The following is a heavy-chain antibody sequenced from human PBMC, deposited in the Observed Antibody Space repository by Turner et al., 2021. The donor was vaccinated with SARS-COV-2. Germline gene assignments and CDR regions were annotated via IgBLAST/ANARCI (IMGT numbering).Heavy chain of an antibody. D-gene: IGHD2-21*02. CDR1: GYTLIELS. J-gene: IGHJ4*02. Sequence: QVQLVQSGAEVKKPGASVKVSCKVSGYTLIELSMHWVRQAPGKGLGWMGVFDPEDGETISEQKFQGRVTMTEDTSTDTAYMELSSLRSEDTAVYYCATGYAYCGGDCSIHYWGQGTLVTVSS. V-gene: IGHV1-24*01. CDR2: FDPEDGET. CDR3: ATGYAYCGGDCSIHY.